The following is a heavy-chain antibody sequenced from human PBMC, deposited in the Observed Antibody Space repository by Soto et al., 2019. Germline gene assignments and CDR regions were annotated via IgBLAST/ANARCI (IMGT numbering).Heavy chain of an antibody. CDR3: AKDSTVTTVSYYYGMDV. D-gene: IGHD4-4*01. J-gene: IGHJ6*02. Sequence: GGSLRLSCAASGFTFSNYAMNWVRQAPGKGLEWVSGIGGSGGSTNYADSVKGRFTISRDNSKNTLYLQMSSLRAEDTAVYYCAKDSTVTTVSYYYGMDVWGQGTTVTVSS. V-gene: IGHV3-23*01. CDR1: GFTFSNYA. CDR2: IGGSGGST.